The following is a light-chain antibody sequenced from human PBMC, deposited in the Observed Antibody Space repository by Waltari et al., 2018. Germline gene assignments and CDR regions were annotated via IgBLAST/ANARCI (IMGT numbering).Light chain of an antibody. J-gene: IGKJ3*01. Sequence: DIVMTQSPLSLPVTPGAPASISCRSSQSLLHSNGYNYLHWYLQKPGQSPQLLIHLGSNRASGVPDRFSGRGSGTDFTLKIRRVEAEDVGVYYCMQALQTPFTFGPGTKVDV. CDR2: LGS. CDR1: QSLLHSNGYNY. V-gene: IGKV2-28*01. CDR3: MQALQTPFT.